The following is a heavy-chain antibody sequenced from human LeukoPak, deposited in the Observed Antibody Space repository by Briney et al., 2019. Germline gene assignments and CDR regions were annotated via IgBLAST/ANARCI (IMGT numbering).Heavy chain of an antibody. Sequence: GGSLRLSCAASGFTFNNHYMTWVRQAPGKGLEWVANIKQDGSETYYLDSVKGRFTISRDNAKNSLYLQLNNVRAEDTAVYYCARDSLGGSSYVSWGQGTLVTVSS. J-gene: IGHJ5*02. CDR3: ARDSLGGSSYVS. CDR1: GFTFNNHY. CDR2: IKQDGSET. D-gene: IGHD3-10*01. V-gene: IGHV3-7*04.